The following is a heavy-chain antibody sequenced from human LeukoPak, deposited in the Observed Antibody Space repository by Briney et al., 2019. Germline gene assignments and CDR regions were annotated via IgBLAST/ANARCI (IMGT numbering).Heavy chain of an antibody. J-gene: IGHJ4*02. CDR1: GGSFSGYY. V-gene: IGHV4-34*01. D-gene: IGHD6-25*01. CDR3: ARGRGKAALGY. Sequence: PSETLSLTCAVYGGSFSGYYWSWIRQPPGKGLEWIGEINHSGSTNYNPSLKSRVTISVDTSKNQFSLKLSSVTAAGTAVYYCARGRGKAALGYWGQGTLVTVSS. CDR2: INHSGST.